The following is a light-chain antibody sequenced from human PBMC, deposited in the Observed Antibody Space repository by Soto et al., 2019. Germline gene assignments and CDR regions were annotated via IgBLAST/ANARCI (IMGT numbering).Light chain of an antibody. V-gene: IGLV1-44*01. CDR1: RSNIGSNL. CDR3: ASWDDSLKGVL. Sequence: QPVLTQPPSASGTPGQRVSISCSGGRSNIGSNLVSWYQQLPGTAPKLLLYFNDQRPSGVPDRFSGSKSGTSASLAVSELQSEDEADYFCASWDDSLKGVLFGGGTKVTVL. CDR2: FND. J-gene: IGLJ3*02.